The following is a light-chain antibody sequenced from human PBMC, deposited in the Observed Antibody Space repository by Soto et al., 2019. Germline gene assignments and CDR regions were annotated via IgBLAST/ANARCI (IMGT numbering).Light chain of an antibody. Sequence: SYELTQPPSVSVAPGQTASLSCGGNNIGSKNVHWYQQKPGQAPVLVVYDDDDRPSGIPDRFSGSNSGNTATLTITWVEAGDEADYYCQVWDSASDPWVFGGGTKVTVL. CDR1: NIGSKN. CDR3: QVWDSASDPWV. J-gene: IGLJ3*02. V-gene: IGLV3-21*02. CDR2: DDD.